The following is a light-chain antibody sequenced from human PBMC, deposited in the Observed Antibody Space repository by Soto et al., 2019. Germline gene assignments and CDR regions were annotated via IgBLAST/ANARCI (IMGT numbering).Light chain of an antibody. J-gene: IGLJ3*02. CDR3: TSYVGNDIWV. CDR2: EVT. CDR1: SSDVGAYNY. Sequence: QSALTQPPSASGSPGQSVTISCTGTSSDVGAYNYVSWYQQYPGKAPKLMIYEVTKRPSGVPDRFSGSKSGNTASLTVSGIQAEDEADYYCTSYVGNDIWVFGGGTKLTVL. V-gene: IGLV2-8*01.